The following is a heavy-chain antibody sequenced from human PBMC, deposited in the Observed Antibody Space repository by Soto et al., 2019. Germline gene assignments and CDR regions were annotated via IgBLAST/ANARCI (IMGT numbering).Heavy chain of an antibody. D-gene: IGHD4-17*01. Sequence: GGSLRLSCAASGFTFISYSMNWVRQAPGKGLEWVSSISSSSSYIYYADSVKGRFTISRDNAKNSLYLQMNSLRAEDTAVYYCARGHDYGDYVNYYYYYGMDVWGQGTTVTVSS. CDR2: ISSSSSYI. J-gene: IGHJ6*02. CDR1: GFTFISYS. V-gene: IGHV3-21*01. CDR3: ARGHDYGDYVNYYYYYGMDV.